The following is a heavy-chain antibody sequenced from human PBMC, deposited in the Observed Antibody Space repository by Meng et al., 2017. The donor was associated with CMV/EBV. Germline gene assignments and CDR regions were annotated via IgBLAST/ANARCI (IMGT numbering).Heavy chain of an antibody. CDR2: IRYDGSNK. CDR1: GFTFSSYG. CDR3: ARVWGKGGYYYYGMDV. D-gene: IGHD7-27*01. J-gene: IGHJ6*02. V-gene: IGHV3-30*02. Sequence: GESLKISCAASGFTFSSYGMHWVRQAPGKGLEWVAFIRYDGSNKYYADSVKGRFTISRDNSKNTLYLQMNSLRAEDTAVYYCARVWGKGGYYYYGMDVWGQGTTVTVSS.